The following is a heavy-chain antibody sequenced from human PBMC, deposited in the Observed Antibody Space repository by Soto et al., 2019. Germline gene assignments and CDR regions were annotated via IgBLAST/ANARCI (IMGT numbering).Heavy chain of an antibody. CDR3: ARMATFGSLNWFDP. D-gene: IGHD3-16*01. V-gene: IGHV1-8*01. Sequence: ASVKGSFKASGYSLTNNDVRWVRQATGQGLEWMGWMNPGSGETGYAQKFQGRVTMTRDISTATAYMELSSLRSDDTATYYCARMATFGSLNWFDPCGQGTLVTVSS. CDR2: MNPGSGET. J-gene: IGHJ5*02. CDR1: GYSLTNND.